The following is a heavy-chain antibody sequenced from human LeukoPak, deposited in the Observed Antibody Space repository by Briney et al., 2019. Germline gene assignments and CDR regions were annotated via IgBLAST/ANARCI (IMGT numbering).Heavy chain of an antibody. CDR1: GFTFSSYA. D-gene: IGHD1-26*01. CDR2: ISYDGSNK. Sequence: HSGGSLRLSCAASGFTFSSYAMHWVRQAPGKGLEWVAVISYDGSNKYYADSVKGRFTISRDNSKNTLYLQMNSLRADDTAVYYCARSHQRVGIEDYWGQGTLVTVSS. V-gene: IGHV3-30-3*01. CDR3: ARSHQRVGIEDY. J-gene: IGHJ4*02.